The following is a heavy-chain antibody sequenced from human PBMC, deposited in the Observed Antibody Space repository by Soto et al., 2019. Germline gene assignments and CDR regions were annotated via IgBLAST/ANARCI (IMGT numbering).Heavy chain of an antibody. CDR3: ARQQPEYCGGDCYQLWFDP. J-gene: IGHJ5*02. V-gene: IGHV4-39*01. D-gene: IGHD2-21*02. CDR1: GGSISSSSYY. Sequence: SETLSLTCTVSGGSISSSSYYWGWIRQPPGKRLEWIGSIYYSGSTYYNPSLKSRVTISVDTSKNQFSLKLSSVTAADTAVYYCARQQPEYCGGDCYQLWFDPWGQGTLVTGS. CDR2: IYYSGST.